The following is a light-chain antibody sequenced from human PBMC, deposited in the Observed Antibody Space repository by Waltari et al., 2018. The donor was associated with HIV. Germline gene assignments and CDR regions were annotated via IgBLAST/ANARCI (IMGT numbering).Light chain of an antibody. J-gene: IGLJ2*01. CDR1: ALPKQY. V-gene: IGLV3-25*03. CDR2: KNS. Sequence: SYELTQPPSVSVSPGQTPRITCAGDALPKQYAYWYPEKPGQAPVLVKYKNSKRPSGIPERFSGSSSGTTVTLTISGVQAEDETDYYCQSADSSGTYVVFGGGTKLTVL. CDR3: QSADSSGTYVV.